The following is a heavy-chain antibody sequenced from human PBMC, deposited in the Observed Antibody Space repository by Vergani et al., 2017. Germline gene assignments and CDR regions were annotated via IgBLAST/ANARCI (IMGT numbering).Heavy chain of an antibody. J-gene: IGHJ5*02. CDR2: IYSTGST. CDR1: GGSFNTYY. Sequence: QVQLEESGPGLVKPSETLSLTCTVSGGSFNTYYWSWIRQSPGKGLEWIGYIYSTGSTNYNPSLNSRVTMSVDTSKNQFSLKLRSVTAADTAVYYCATGLQIVGQRAYNWFDPWGQGTLVTVSS. CDR3: ATGLQIVGQRAYNWFDP. D-gene: IGHD2-15*01. V-gene: IGHV4-59*13.